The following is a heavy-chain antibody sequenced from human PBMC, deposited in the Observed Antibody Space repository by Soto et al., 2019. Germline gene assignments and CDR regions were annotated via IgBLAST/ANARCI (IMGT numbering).Heavy chain of an antibody. V-gene: IGHV1-3*01. D-gene: IGHD3-3*01. Sequence: AASVEVSCKASGYTFTSYAMHWVRQAPGQRLEWMGWINAGNGNTKYSQKFQGRVTITRDTSASTAYMELSSLRSEDTAVYYCARVPANPPDYDFWSGYYRPHPYFDYWGQGTLVTVSS. CDR1: GYTFTSYA. J-gene: IGHJ4*02. CDR3: ARVPANPPDYDFWSGYYRPHPYFDY. CDR2: INAGNGNT.